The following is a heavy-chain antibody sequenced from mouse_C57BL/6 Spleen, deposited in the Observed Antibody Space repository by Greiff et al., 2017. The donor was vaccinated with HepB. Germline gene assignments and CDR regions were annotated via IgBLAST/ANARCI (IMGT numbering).Heavy chain of an antibody. D-gene: IGHD2-2*01. Sequence: EVQLVESGGGLVKPGGSLKLSCAASGFTFSSYAMSWVRQTPEKRLEWVATISDGGSDTYYPDNVKGRVTFSRDNAKNKLYLQMSHLKAEDTAMYYCARESGYDFDYWGQGTTLTVSS. J-gene: IGHJ2*01. CDR3: ARESGYDFDY. CDR2: ISDGGSDT. V-gene: IGHV5-4*01. CDR1: GFTFSSYA.